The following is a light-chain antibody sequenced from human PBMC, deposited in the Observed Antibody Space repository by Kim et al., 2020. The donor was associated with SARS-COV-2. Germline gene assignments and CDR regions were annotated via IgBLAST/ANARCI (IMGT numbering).Light chain of an antibody. V-gene: IGLV1-40*01. J-gene: IGLJ2*01. CDR2: GNS. CDR1: SSNIGAGYD. CDR3: QSYDSSLSAHVV. Sequence: QSVLTQPPSVSGAPGQRVTISCTGSSSNIGAGYDVHWYQQLPGTAPKLLIYGNSNRPSGVPDRFSGPKSGTSASLAITGLQAEDEADYYCQSYDSSLSAHVVFGGGTQLTVL.